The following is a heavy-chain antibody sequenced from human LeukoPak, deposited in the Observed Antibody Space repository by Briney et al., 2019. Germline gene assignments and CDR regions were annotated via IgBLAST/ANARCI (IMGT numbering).Heavy chain of an antibody. CDR1: GGSISSSNW. V-gene: IGHV4-4*02. Sequence: SGTLSLTCAVSGGSISSSNWWSWVRQPPEKGLEWIGEISQSGSTNYNPSLKSRVTMSVDKSKNQFSLKLTSVTAADTAVYYCARAGRYYDSTGYYWYFDFWGQGTLATVSS. CDR3: ARAGRYYDSTGYYWYFDF. D-gene: IGHD3-22*01. CDR2: ISQSGST. J-gene: IGHJ4*02.